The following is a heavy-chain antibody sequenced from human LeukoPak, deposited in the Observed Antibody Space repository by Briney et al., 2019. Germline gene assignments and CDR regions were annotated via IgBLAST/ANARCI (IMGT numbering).Heavy chain of an antibody. CDR1: GGSFSGYY. V-gene: IGHV4-34*01. Sequence: SETLSLTCAVYGGSFSGYYWSWIRQPPGKGLEWIGEINHSGSTNYNPSLKSRVTISVDTSKNQFSLKLSSVTAADTAVYYCAREGLNPDDAFDIWGQGTMVTVSS. D-gene: IGHD3-16*01. CDR3: AREGLNPDDAFDI. J-gene: IGHJ3*02. CDR2: INHSGST.